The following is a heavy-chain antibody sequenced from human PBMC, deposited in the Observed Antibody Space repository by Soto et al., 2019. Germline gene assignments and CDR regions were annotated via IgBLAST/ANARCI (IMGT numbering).Heavy chain of an antibody. CDR3: AKNGQWLATPPEA. Sequence: EVQLLESGGASVQPGGSLRLSCAASGFSFGTFVMTWFRQAPGGGLERVSSITDSGYTASYAETVEGRFTFSRDNSKNILHLQMNDLRVEDTATYYCAKNGQWLATPPEAWGQGTLVTVSS. V-gene: IGHV3-23*01. D-gene: IGHD6-19*01. J-gene: IGHJ4*02. CDR2: ITDSGYTA. CDR1: GFSFGTFV.